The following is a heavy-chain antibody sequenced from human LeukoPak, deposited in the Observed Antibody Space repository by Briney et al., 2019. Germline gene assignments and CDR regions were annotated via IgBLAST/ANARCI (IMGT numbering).Heavy chain of an antibody. Sequence: PSETLSLTCAVYGGSFSGYYWSWIRQPPGKGLEWIGEINHSGSTNYNPSLKSRVTISVDTSKNQFSLKLSSVTAADTAVYYCARARITMIVNWGQGTLVTVSS. J-gene: IGHJ4*02. CDR3: ARARITMIVN. D-gene: IGHD3-22*01. CDR1: GGSFSGYY. V-gene: IGHV4-34*01. CDR2: INHSGST.